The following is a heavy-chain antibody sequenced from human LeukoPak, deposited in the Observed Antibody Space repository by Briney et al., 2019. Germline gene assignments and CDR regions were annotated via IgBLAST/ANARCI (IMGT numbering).Heavy chain of an antibody. CDR2: IWYDGSNK. CDR3: ASLENDSSGASH. Sequence: GGSLRLSCAASGFTFDDYGMSWVRQAPGKGLEWVAVIWYDGSNKYYADSVKGRFTISRDNSKNTLYLQMNSLRAEDTAVYYCASLENDSSGASHWGQGTLVTVSS. J-gene: IGHJ4*02. V-gene: IGHV3-33*08. CDR1: GFTFDDYG. D-gene: IGHD3-22*01.